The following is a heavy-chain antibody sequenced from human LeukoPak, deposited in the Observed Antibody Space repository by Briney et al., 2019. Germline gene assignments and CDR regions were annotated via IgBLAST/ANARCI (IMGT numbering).Heavy chain of an antibody. CDR3: ARGLAAVPFYYYYYYMDV. D-gene: IGHD6-13*01. Sequence: SETLSLTCTVSGGSISSYYWSWIRQPPGKGLEWIGYIYYSGSTNYNPSLKSRVTISVDTSKNQFSLKLSSVTAADTAVYYCARGLAAVPFYYYYYYMDVWGKGTTVTISS. CDR1: GGSISSYY. V-gene: IGHV4-59*01. CDR2: IYYSGST. J-gene: IGHJ6*03.